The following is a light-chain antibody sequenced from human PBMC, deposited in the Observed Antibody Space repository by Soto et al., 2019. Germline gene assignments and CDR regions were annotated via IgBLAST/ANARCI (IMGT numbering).Light chain of an antibody. J-gene: IGKJ2*01. CDR3: QQYFVAPYT. CDR1: QSILYNSNDKTY. V-gene: IGKV4-1*01. Sequence: DIVMTQSPDSLAVSLGERATINCKSNQSILYNSNDKTYLAWYQLKPGQPPALLIYWASTRASGVPDRFSGSGSGTDFALTISRLQAEDVAIYFCQQYFVAPYTFGQGTKLEI. CDR2: WAS.